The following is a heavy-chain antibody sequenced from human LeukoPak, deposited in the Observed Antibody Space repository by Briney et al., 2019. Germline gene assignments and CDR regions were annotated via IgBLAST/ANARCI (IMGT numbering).Heavy chain of an antibody. Sequence: KPSEPLSLTCTVSGGSISSSSYYWGWIRQPPGKGLKWIGSIYYSGSLYYNPSLKSRVTISVDTSKNQFSLKLSSVTAADTAVYYCARRTHGSGSYYSGFDYWGQGTLVTVSS. CDR2: IYYSGSL. CDR3: ARRTHGSGSYYSGFDY. J-gene: IGHJ4*02. CDR1: GGSISSSSYY. V-gene: IGHV4-39*01. D-gene: IGHD3-10*01.